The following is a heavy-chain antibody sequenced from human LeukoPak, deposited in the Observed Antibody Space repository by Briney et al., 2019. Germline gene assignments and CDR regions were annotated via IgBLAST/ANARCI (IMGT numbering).Heavy chain of an antibody. D-gene: IGHD6-19*01. J-gene: IGHJ4*02. CDR3: ARDRRIAVAGKEGYFDY. CDR1: GFTFSSYA. CDR2: ISYDGSNK. V-gene: IGHV3-30-3*01. Sequence: GGSLRLSCAASGFTFSSYAMHWVRQAPGKGLEWVAVISYDGSNKYYADSVKGRFTIPRDNSKNTLYLQMNSLRAEDTAVYYCARDRRIAVAGKEGYFDYWGQGTLVTVSS.